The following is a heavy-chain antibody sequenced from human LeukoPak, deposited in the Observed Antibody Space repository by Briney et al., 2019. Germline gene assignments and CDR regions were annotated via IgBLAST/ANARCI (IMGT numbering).Heavy chain of an antibody. J-gene: IGHJ6*02. Sequence: GASVKVSCKASGGTFSSYAISWVRQAPGQGLEWMGGIIPIFGTANYAQKFQGRVTITADESTSTAYMELGSLRSEDTAVYYCARGPPIVVVPAATLDGDYYYYGMDVWGQGTTVTVSS. CDR3: ARGPPIVVVPAATLDGDYYYYGMDV. V-gene: IGHV1-69*13. CDR1: GGTFSSYA. D-gene: IGHD2-2*01. CDR2: IIPIFGTA.